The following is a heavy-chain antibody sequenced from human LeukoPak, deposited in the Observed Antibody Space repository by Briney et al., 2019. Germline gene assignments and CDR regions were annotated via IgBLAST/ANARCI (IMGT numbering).Heavy chain of an antibody. CDR3: ARRGAGMLLRGMDV. V-gene: IGHV5-10-1*01. J-gene: IGHJ6*02. D-gene: IGHD1-26*01. Sequence: GESLKIYCKGSGYSFTSYWISWVRQMPGKGLEWMGRIDPSDSYTNYSPSFQGHVTISADKSISTAYLQWSSLKASDTAMYYCARRGAGMLLRGMDVWGQGTTVTVSS. CDR1: GYSFTSYW. CDR2: IDPSDSYT.